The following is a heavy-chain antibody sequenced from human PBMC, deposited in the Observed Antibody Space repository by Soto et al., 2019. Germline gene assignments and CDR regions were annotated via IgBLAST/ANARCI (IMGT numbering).Heavy chain of an antibody. CDR1: EYSFTSYW. CDR2: IYPGDSDT. V-gene: IGHV5-51*01. CDR3: ARQRVTIAPYYYGMDV. Sequence: GESQKISCKGSEYSFTSYWTCWVRQMPGKGLKWMGTIYPGDSDTRYSPSFQGQVTISADKSISTAYLQWSSLKASDTVMYYCARQRVTIAPYYYGMDVWGQGTTVTVSS. D-gene: IGHD3-10*01. J-gene: IGHJ6*02.